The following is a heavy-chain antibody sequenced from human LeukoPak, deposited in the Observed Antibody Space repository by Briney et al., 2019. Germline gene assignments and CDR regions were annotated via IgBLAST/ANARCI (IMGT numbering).Heavy chain of an antibody. J-gene: IGHJ4*02. V-gene: IGHV3-30*02. CDR3: AKDFSVYYYDSRVLDY. CDR1: GFTFSSYG. D-gene: IGHD3-22*01. Sequence: PGGSLRLSCAASGFTFSSYGIHWVRQAPGKGLEWVAFIRYDGSNKYYADSVKGRFTISRDNSKNTPYLQMNRLRAEDTAVYYCAKDFSVYYYDSRVLDYWGQGTLVTVSS. CDR2: IRYDGSNK.